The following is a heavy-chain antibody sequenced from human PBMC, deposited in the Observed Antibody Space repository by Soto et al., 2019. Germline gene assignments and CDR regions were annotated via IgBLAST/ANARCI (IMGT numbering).Heavy chain of an antibody. J-gene: IGHJ6*02. CDR2: ISRSSTGI. Sequence: EVQLVESGGGLVQPGGSLRLSCAASGFTFSLYSMSWVRQAPGKGLEWVSYISRSSTGIHYADSVKGRFTISRDDATNSMQLQITSLRDGDTAVYYCARAVTWGLDVWGQGTTVSISS. CDR1: GFTFSLYS. V-gene: IGHV3-48*02. D-gene: IGHD3-10*01. CDR3: ARAVTWGLDV.